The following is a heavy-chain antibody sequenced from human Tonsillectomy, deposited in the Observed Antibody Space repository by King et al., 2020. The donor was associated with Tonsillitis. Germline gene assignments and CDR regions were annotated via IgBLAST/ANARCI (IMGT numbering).Heavy chain of an antibody. CDR1: GGTFSSYA. CDR2: IIPILGIA. CDR3: ATAHCCSGGSCYPYYYYGMDV. Sequence: VQLVQSGAEVKKPGSSVKVSCKASGGTFSSYAISWVRQAPGQGLEWMGRIIPILGIANYAQKFQGRVTITADKSTSTAYMELSSLRSEDTAVYYCATAHCCSGGSCYPYYYYGMDVWGQGTTVTVSS. J-gene: IGHJ6*02. D-gene: IGHD2-15*01. V-gene: IGHV1-69*09.